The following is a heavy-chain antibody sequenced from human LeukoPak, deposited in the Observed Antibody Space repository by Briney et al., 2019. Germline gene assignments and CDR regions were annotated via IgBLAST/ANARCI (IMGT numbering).Heavy chain of an antibody. V-gene: IGHV3-66*01. CDR1: GFTVSSNY. D-gene: IGHD5-12*01. CDR2: IYSGGST. J-gene: IGHJ4*02. Sequence: GGSLRLSCAASGFTVSSNYMSWVRQAPGKGLEWVSVIYSGGSTYYADSVKGRFTISRDNSKNTLYLQMNSLRAEDTAVYYCARGVATTVPFDYWGQGTLVIVSS. CDR3: ARGVATTVPFDY.